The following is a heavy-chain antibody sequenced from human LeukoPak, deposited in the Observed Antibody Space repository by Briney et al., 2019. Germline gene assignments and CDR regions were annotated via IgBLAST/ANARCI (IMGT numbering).Heavy chain of an antibody. D-gene: IGHD3-22*01. CDR1: GFTFRDYA. Sequence: GGSLRLSCAASGFTFRDYAMNWVRQAPGKGLEWVSVISHNADTTRYADSVKGRFTISRDNSKSSLYLQMNSLRADDTAVYYCARRGPASDYYYKGGFDIWGQGTMVTASS. J-gene: IGHJ3*02. V-gene: IGHV3-23*01. CDR2: ISHNADTT. CDR3: ARRGPASDYYYKGGFDI.